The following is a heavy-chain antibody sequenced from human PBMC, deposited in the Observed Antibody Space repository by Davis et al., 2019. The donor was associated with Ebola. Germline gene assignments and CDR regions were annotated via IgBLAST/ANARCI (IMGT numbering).Heavy chain of an antibody. CDR1: GGSFSGYY. V-gene: IGHV4-34*01. D-gene: IGHD5-18*01. Sequence: SETLSLTCAVYGGSFSGYYWSWIRQPPGKGLEWIGSIYYSGSTYYNPSLKSRVTISVDTSKNQFSLKLSSVTAADTAVYYCARSKAYRLLYYYGMDVWGQGTTVTVSS. J-gene: IGHJ6*02. CDR3: ARSKAYRLLYYYGMDV. CDR2: IYYSGST.